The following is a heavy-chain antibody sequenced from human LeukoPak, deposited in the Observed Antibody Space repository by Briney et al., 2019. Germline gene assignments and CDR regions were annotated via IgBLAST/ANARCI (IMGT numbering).Heavy chain of an antibody. V-gene: IGHV3-30-3*01. D-gene: IGHD2-15*01. CDR3: ARDPGYCSGGSCYFGWFDP. CDR1: GFTFSSYA. J-gene: IGHJ5*02. CDR2: ISYDGRNK. Sequence: GGSLRLSCAASGFTFSSYAMHWVRQAPGKGLEWVTVISYDGRNKYYADSVKGRFTISRDNSKNTLYLQMNSLRAEDTAVYYCARDPGYCSGGSCYFGWFDPWGQGTLVTVSS.